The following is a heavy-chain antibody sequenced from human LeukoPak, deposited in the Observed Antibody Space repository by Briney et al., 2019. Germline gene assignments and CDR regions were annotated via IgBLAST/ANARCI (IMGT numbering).Heavy chain of an antibody. D-gene: IGHD6-13*01. J-gene: IGHJ4*02. CDR2: LSGSGSSI. V-gene: IGHV3-23*01. CDR1: GFTFSSYA. CDR3: ARGGAAAGIFDY. Sequence: GGSLRLSCAASGFTFSSYAMSWVRQAAGKGLEWVSGLSGSGSSIYYADSVKGRFTISRDNSKNTLYLQMNSLRAEDTAVYYCARGGAAAGIFDYWGQGTLVTVSS.